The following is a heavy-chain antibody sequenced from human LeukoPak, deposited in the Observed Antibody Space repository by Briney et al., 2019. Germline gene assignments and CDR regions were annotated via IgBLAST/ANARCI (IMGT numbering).Heavy chain of an antibody. Sequence: SGTLSLTCVVSGGSISNINWWSWVRQPPGKGLEWIGEIYHSGSTNYNPSLKSRVTISVDKSKNQFSLKLSSVTAADTAVYYCSKCHYYYYMDVWGKGTTVTVSS. D-gene: IGHD5/OR15-5a*01. J-gene: IGHJ6*03. CDR3: SKCHYYYYMDV. CDR1: GGSISNINW. V-gene: IGHV4-4*02. CDR2: IYHSGST.